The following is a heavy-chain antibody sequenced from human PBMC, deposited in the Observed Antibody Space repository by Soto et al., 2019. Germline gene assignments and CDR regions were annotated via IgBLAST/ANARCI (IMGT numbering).Heavy chain of an antibody. CDR2: ISYDGSNK. Sequence: VVSLRLSCAAYGFTFSSYGMPWVRQAPGKGLEWVAVISYDGSNKYYADSVKGRFTISRDNSKNTLYLQMNSLRAEDTAVYYCAKVLSGYRHGPFDYW. D-gene: IGHD5-18*01. CDR3: AKVLSGYRHGPFDY. V-gene: IGHV3-30*18. J-gene: IGHJ4*01. CDR1: GFTFSSYG.